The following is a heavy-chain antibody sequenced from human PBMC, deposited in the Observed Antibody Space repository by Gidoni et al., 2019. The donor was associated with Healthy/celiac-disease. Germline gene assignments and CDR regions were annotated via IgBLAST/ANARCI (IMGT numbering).Heavy chain of an antibody. J-gene: IGHJ6*02. CDR2: IYYSGST. CDR3: ARDREDIVVVPAAISLPYYDYYGMDV. V-gene: IGHV4-31*03. D-gene: IGHD2-2*02. Sequence: QVQLQESGPGLVKPSQTLSLTCPVSGGSISSSGYYWSWIRQHQGKGLEWIGYIYYSGSTYYNPSRKSRVTISVDTSKNQFSLKLSSVTAADTAVYYCARDREDIVVVPAAISLPYYDYYGMDVWGQGTTVTVSS. CDR1: GGSISSSGYY.